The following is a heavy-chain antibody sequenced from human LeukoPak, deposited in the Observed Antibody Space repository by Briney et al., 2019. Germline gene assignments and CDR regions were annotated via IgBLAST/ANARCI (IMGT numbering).Heavy chain of an antibody. CDR2: ISPDATNS. CDR1: GFTFSVYY. D-gene: IGHD5-24*01. Sequence: GGSLRLSCAASGFTFSVYYMFWVRQAPGKGLVWVSNISPDATNSKYADFVEGRFTISRDNAKNSLHLQMNSLRVEDTAVYYCAKEGRSLQTYWGQGTLVTVSS. J-gene: IGHJ4*02. CDR3: AKEGRSLQTY. V-gene: IGHV3-74*03.